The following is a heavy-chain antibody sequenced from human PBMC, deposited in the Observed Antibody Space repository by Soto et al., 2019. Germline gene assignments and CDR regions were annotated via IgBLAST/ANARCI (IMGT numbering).Heavy chain of an antibody. CDR3: ASDQAVTIPGYYYYYGMDV. CDR2: INPNSGGT. J-gene: IGHJ6*02. Sequence: QVQLVQSGAEVKKPGASVKVSCKASGYSFTGYYIHWVRQAPGQGLEWMGWINPNSGGTKCAQKFQGRVTMTRDTSISTAYMELSRLRSDDTAVYYWASDQAVTIPGYYYYYGMDVWGQGTTVTVSS. CDR1: GYSFTGYY. V-gene: IGHV1-2*02. D-gene: IGHD4-4*01.